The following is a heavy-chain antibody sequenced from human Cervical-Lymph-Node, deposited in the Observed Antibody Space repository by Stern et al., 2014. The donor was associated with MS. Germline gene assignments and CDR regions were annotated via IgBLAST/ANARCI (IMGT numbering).Heavy chain of an antibody. D-gene: IGHD3-16*01. CDR1: GFTFSSYG. CDR2: IWYDGSNK. V-gene: IGHV3-33*01. J-gene: IGHJ4*02. Sequence: VHLVESGGGVVQPGRSLRLSCAASGFTFSSYGMNWVRQAPGKGLAWVAVIWYDGSNKYYADSVKGRFTISRDNSKNTLYLQMNSLRAEDTAVYYCARDEGGIYYFDYWGQGTLVTVSS. CDR3: ARDEGGIYYFDY.